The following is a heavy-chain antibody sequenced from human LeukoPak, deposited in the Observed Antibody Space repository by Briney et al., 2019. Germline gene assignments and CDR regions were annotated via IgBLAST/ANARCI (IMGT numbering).Heavy chain of an antibody. D-gene: IGHD3-22*01. V-gene: IGHV3-74*01. Sequence: GGSLRLSCAASGFTFGSYWMHWVRQAPGKGLVWVSRINSDGSSTSYADSVKGRFTISRDNAKNTLYLQMNSLRAEDTAVYYCAQKPYYDSSGYYSAWGQGTLVTVSS. CDR2: INSDGSST. CDR3: AQKPYYDSSGYYSA. CDR1: GFTFGSYW. J-gene: IGHJ5*02.